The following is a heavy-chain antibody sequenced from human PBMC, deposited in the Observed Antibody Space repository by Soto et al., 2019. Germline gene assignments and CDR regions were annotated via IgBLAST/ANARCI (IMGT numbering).Heavy chain of an antibody. CDR3: ARHERAIFRVVSEHWFDS. D-gene: IGHD3-9*01. Sequence: ASVKVSCKASGYTFTSYGISWVRQAPGQGLEWMGWISAYNGNTNYAQKLQGRVTMTTDTSTSTAYMELRSLRSDDTEVYSGARHERAIFRVVSEHWFDSRGKGTLVTVSS. V-gene: IGHV1-18*01. CDR2: ISAYNGNT. CDR1: GYTFTSYG. J-gene: IGHJ5*02.